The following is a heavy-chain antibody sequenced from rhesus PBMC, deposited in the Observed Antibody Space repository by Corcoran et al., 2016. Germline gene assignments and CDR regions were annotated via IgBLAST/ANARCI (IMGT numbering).Heavy chain of an antibody. CDR1: CGSISSSY. J-gene: IGHJ4*01. D-gene: IGHD4-29*01. Sequence: QLQLQESGPGLVKPSETLSVTCAVSCGSISSSYWSWVPQASGKRLEWIGYIYGSGSSTNYNPSLKSRVTLSVDTSKNQLSLKLSSVTAADTAVYYCARGGYGSSWINFDYWGQGVLVTVSS. V-gene: IGHV4-169*01. CDR2: IYGSGSST. CDR3: ARGGYGSSWINFDY.